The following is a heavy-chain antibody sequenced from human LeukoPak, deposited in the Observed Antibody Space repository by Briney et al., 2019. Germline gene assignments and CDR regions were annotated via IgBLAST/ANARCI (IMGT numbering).Heavy chain of an antibody. Sequence: QPGRSLRLSCGASGFTFSSYGMHSVRQAPRNGLEWVAVRSYDASSKYYADSVKGRFTISRDNSKNTLYLQMNSLRAEDTAVYYCAKEPSIAARGNDYWGQGTLVTVSS. CDR1: GFTFSSYG. CDR2: RSYDASSK. CDR3: AKEPSIAARGNDY. V-gene: IGHV3-30*18. J-gene: IGHJ4*02. D-gene: IGHD6-6*01.